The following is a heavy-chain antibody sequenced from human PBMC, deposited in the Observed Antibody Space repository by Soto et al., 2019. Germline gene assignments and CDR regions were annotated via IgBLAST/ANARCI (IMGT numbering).Heavy chain of an antibody. CDR1: GYTFTGYY. Sequence: ASVKVSCKASGYTFTGYYKHWVRQAPGQGLEWMGWINPNSGGTNYAQKFQGRVTMTRDTSISTAYMELSRLRSDDTAVYYCAGVPAAIPYYYGMDVWGQGTTVTVSS. V-gene: IGHV1-2*02. CDR3: AGVPAAIPYYYGMDV. J-gene: IGHJ6*02. CDR2: INPNSGGT. D-gene: IGHD2-2*02.